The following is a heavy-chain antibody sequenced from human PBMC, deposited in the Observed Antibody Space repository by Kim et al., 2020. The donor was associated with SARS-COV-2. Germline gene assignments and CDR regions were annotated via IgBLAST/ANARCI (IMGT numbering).Heavy chain of an antibody. Sequence: ASVKVSCKASGYTFTGYYMHWVRQAPGQGLGWMGWINPNSGGTNYAQKFQGRVTMTRDTSISTAYMELSRLRSDDTAVYYCARRADIVLMVYTYNWFDPWGQGTLVTVSS. V-gene: IGHV1-2*02. D-gene: IGHD2-8*01. J-gene: IGHJ5*02. CDR2: INPNSGGT. CDR1: GYTFTGYY. CDR3: ARRADIVLMVYTYNWFDP.